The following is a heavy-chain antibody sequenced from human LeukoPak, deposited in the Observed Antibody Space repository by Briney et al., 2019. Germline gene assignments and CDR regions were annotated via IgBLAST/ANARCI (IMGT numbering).Heavy chain of an antibody. CDR2: SDGGGNGV. J-gene: IGHJ5*01. V-gene: IGHV3-11*01. CDR1: GFTFSDYY. Sequence: GGSLRLSCAASGFTFSDYYMTWIRQAPGKGLEWVSSSDGGGNGVYYADSVKGRFTISRDNAKNSLDLQMNSLRAEDSAVYYCARGHHWLDSWGQGTPVTVSS. CDR3: ARGHHWLDS.